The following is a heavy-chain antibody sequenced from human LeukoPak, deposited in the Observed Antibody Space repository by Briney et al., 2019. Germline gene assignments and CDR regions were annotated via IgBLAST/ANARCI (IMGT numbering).Heavy chain of an antibody. D-gene: IGHD2-2*01. Sequence: SVKVSCKASGGTFSSYAISWVRQAPGQGLEWMGGIIPIFGTANYAQKFQGRVTITVDESTSTAYMELSSLRSEDTAMYYCAIRFRRVVPAGGAFDIWGQGTMVTVSS. CDR2: IIPIFGTA. J-gene: IGHJ3*02. CDR3: AIRFRRVVPAGGAFDI. V-gene: IGHV1-69*13. CDR1: GGTFSSYA.